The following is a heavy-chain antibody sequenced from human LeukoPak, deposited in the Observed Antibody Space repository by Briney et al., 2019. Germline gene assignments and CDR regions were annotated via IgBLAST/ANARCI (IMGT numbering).Heavy chain of an antibody. D-gene: IGHD1-1*01. CDR3: ARTRYERGAAFDI. Sequence: SETLSLTCTVSGGSISSSSYYWGWIRQPPGKGLEWIGSIYYSGSTYYNPSLKSRVTISVDTSKNQFSLKLSSVTAADTAVYYCARTRYERGAAFDIWGQGTMVTVSS. CDR1: GGSISSSSYY. J-gene: IGHJ3*02. V-gene: IGHV4-39*07. CDR2: IYYSGST.